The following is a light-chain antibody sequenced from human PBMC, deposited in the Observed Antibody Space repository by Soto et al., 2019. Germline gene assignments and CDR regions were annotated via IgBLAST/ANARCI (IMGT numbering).Light chain of an antibody. Sequence: QSALTQPASVSGSPGESITISCTGTSSDVGGYKYVSWYQQHPGKAPKVMIYEVSNRPSGVSNRFSGSKSGNTASLSISGLQAEDEADYYCSSYTRSSSYVFGTWTKLTVL. CDR2: EVS. V-gene: IGLV2-14*01. CDR3: SSYTRSSSYV. J-gene: IGLJ1*01. CDR1: SSDVGGYKY.